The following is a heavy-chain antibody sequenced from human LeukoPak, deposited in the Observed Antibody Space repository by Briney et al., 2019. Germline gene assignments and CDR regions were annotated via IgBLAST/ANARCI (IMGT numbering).Heavy chain of an antibody. CDR1: GFTFISYT. CDR3: TKKLVMGPTGGFDP. J-gene: IGHJ5*02. Sequence: PGGSLRLSCAASGFTFISYTMDWVRQAPGKGLEWVSTITGSGGSTSYADSVKGRFTISRDNSRSTLFLQMNSLRAEDTAVYYCTKKLVMGPTGGFDPWGQGTQVTVSS. D-gene: IGHD1-26*01. V-gene: IGHV3-23*01. CDR2: ITGSGGST.